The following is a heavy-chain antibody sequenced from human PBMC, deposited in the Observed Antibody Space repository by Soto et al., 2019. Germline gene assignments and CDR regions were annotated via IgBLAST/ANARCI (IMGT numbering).Heavy chain of an antibody. CDR1: GFTFIIFA. V-gene: IGHV3-33*01. Sequence: QVQLVESGGGVVQSGRSLRISYAAFGFTFIIFAMHWVRQAPGKGLEWVSLISYDGTNKYYAESVKGRFTISRDNSKNTLYLQINSLRDEDTAVYYCARKNYVSGSILAGDFDYWGQGTLVTVSS. J-gene: IGHJ4*02. CDR2: ISYDGTNK. D-gene: IGHD3-10*01. CDR3: ARKNYVSGSILAGDFDY.